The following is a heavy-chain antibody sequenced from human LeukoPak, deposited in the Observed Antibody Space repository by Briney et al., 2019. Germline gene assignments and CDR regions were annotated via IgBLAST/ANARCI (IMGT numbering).Heavy chain of an antibody. Sequence: GRSLRLSCAASGFTFSLYGTHWVRQAPGKGLEWVALISNDGSKTYYADSVKGRFTISRDNSKNTVYLQVSSLRADDTAVYYCAKDSRGANFGDFDYWGQGTLVTVSS. CDR1: GFTFSLYG. CDR3: AKDSRGANFGDFDY. D-gene: IGHD3-10*01. V-gene: IGHV3-33*06. J-gene: IGHJ4*02. CDR2: ISNDGSKT.